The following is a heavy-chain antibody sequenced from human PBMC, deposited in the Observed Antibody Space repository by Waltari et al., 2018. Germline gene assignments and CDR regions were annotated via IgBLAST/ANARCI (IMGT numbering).Heavy chain of an antibody. CDR1: GYTFTNYA. CDR3: AREAWTNNQTPYYMVV. V-gene: IGHV1-18*01. Sequence: QDLLMQSGTEVKLPGASVKVSCKTSGYTFTNYAFSWVRQAPGQRLEWMGWVSSFNINTLYSQKFQGRVTMTTDTATRTAFMELRSLTSDDTAVYFCAREAWTNNQTPYYMVVWGAGTTVIISS. D-gene: IGHD1-1*01. CDR2: VSSFNINT. J-gene: IGHJ6*03.